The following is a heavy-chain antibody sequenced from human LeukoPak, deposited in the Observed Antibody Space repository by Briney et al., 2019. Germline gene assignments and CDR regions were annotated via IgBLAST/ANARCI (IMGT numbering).Heavy chain of an antibody. CDR1: GFTFSSYA. V-gene: IGHV3-23*01. J-gene: IGHJ4*02. Sequence: EGSLRLSCTASGFTFSSYAMSWVRQAPGKGLEWVSTVTVSGGGTYYGDSVKGRFTISRDNSKNTLYLQMNSLRAEDTAVYYCAKRAARPAYYFDFWGQGTLVTISS. D-gene: IGHD6-6*01. CDR3: AKRAARPAYYFDF. CDR2: VTVSGGGT.